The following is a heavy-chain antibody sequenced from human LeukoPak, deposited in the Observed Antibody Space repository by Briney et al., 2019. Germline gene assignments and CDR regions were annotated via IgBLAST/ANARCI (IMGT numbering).Heavy chain of an antibody. V-gene: IGHV3-15*07. J-gene: IGHJ4*02. CDR2: IKPKTDGDTT. CDR1: GFTFSNAY. CDR3: ITPLPYSAQ. D-gene: IGHD2-21*01. Sequence: GGSLRLSCAASGFTFSNAYMNWVRQAPGKGLEWVGRIKPKTDGDTTEYAAPVKDRFSTSTDDSNSMMYFQMNTRKTEATAVYYCITPLPYSAQGGQGTLVTVSS.